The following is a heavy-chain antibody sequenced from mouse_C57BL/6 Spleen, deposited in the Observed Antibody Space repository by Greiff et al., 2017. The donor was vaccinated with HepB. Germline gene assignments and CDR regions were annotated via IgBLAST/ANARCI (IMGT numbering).Heavy chain of an antibody. J-gene: IGHJ4*01. Sequence: VQLQQPGAELVKPGASVKLSCKASGYTFTSYWMHWVKQRPGRGLEWIGRIDPNSGGTKYNEKFKSKATLTVDKPSSTAYMQLSSLTSEDSAVYYCARDPFTTVVATNAMDYWGQGTSVTVSS. V-gene: IGHV1-72*01. D-gene: IGHD1-1*01. CDR1: GYTFTSYW. CDR2: IDPNSGGT. CDR3: ARDPFTTVVATNAMDY.